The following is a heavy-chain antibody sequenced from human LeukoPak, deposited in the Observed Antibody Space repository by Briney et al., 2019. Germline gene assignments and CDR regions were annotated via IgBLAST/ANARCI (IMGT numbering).Heavy chain of an antibody. CDR2: IFHSGTT. Sequence: SETLSLTCAVSGGSISSSNWWSWVRQPPGKGLEWIGRIFHSGTTDYKTSLKGRVTISVDKSKNQFSLTLTSVTAADTAVYYCARLTPTTLSLYYYYMDVRGKGTTVTVSS. CDR1: GGSISSSNW. CDR3: ARLTPTTLSLYYYYMDV. D-gene: IGHD2/OR15-2a*01. V-gene: IGHV4-4*02. J-gene: IGHJ6*03.